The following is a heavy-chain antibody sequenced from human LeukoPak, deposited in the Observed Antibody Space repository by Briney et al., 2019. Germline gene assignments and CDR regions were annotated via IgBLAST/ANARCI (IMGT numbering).Heavy chain of an antibody. Sequence: GGSLRLSCAAPGFTFDDYAMHWVRQAPGKGLEWVSGISWNSGSIGYADSVKGRFTISRDNAKNSLYLQMNSLRAEDTALYYCAKDLGDGFDFDYWGQGTLVTVSS. J-gene: IGHJ4*02. CDR1: GFTFDDYA. V-gene: IGHV3-9*01. D-gene: IGHD5-24*01. CDR3: AKDLGDGFDFDY. CDR2: ISWNSGSI.